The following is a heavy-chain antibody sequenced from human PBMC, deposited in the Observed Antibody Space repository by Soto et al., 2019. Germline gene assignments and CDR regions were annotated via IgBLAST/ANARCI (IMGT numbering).Heavy chain of an antibody. CDR2: TSGSGATT. V-gene: IGHV3-23*01. J-gene: IGHJ5*02. CDR1: GFTLTNYD. D-gene: IGHD2-2*02. Sequence: EVQLLESGGGLVQPGGSLRLSCAASGFTLTNYDMSWVRQAPGKGLEWVSGTSGSGATTYYADSVRGRFTISRDNSKNTLYLQMNSLSAEDTAVYYCAKVLYTRGVNVFDPWGQGTLVTVSS. CDR3: AKVLYTRGVNVFDP.